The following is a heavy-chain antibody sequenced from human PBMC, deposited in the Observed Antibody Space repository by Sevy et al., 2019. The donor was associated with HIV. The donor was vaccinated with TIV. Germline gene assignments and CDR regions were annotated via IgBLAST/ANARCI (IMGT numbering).Heavy chain of an antibody. CDR2: IYSGGST. J-gene: IGHJ4*02. CDR1: GFTVSSNY. D-gene: IGHD3-3*01. CDR3: SRDLTIFGATIDY. V-gene: IGHV3-53*01. Sequence: GGSLRLSCAASGFTVSSNYMSWVRQAPGKGLEWVSVIYSGGSTYYADSVKGRFTISRDNSKNTLYLQMNSLRAEDTAVYYCSRDLTIFGATIDYWGQGTLVTVSS.